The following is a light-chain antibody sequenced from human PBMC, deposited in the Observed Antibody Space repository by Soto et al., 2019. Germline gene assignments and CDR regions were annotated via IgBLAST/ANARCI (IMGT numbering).Light chain of an antibody. Sequence: QLVLTQPPSASGTPGQKVFISCSGSSSNIGGTNYAYWYQQLPGAAPKLLMHSNNLRPSGVPERISGSKFGTAASLAISGLRSEDEAVYYCASWDDRLGAVMFGGGTQLTVL. V-gene: IGLV1-47*02. CDR2: SNN. CDR3: ASWDDRLGAVM. J-gene: IGLJ3*02. CDR1: SSNIGGTNY.